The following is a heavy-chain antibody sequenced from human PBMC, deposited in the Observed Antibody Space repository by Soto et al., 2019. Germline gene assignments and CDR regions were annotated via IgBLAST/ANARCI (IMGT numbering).Heavy chain of an antibody. CDR2: ISTYTGKT. CDR3: ARDVYSGSGDAFDL. CDR1: GYTFHIYG. Sequence: QVQLVQSGAEVKKPGASVKDSCKTSGYTFHIYGITWVRQAPGRGLEWMGWISTYTGKTDYAQSLQGRVTMTTDTSSGTAYLEVRSLRSDDTAVYFCARDVYSGSGDAFDLWGQGTMVTVSS. J-gene: IGHJ3*01. V-gene: IGHV1-18*01. D-gene: IGHD6-6*01.